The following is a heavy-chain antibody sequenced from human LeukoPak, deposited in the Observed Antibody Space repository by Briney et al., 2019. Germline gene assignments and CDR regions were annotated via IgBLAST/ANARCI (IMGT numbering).Heavy chain of an antibody. J-gene: IGHJ4*02. Sequence: SVKVSCKASGGTFTNYAINWVRQAPGQGLEWMGRIIPTLDVTNYAQKFQGRVTITADQSTSTAYMELSSLRSEDMAVYYCARGGGVDILTGFQYWGQGTLVTVSS. V-gene: IGHV1-69*04. D-gene: IGHD3-9*01. CDR3: ARGGGVDILTGFQY. CDR2: IIPTLDVT. CDR1: GGTFTNYA.